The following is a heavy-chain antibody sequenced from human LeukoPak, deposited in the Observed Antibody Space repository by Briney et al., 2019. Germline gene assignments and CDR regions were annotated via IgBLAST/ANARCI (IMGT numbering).Heavy chain of an antibody. CDR2: IDPSDSYT. D-gene: IGHD3-10*01. J-gene: IGHJ4*02. CDR3: GRNESYYGSGRYGVY. V-gene: IGHV5-10-1*01. CDR1: GYRFTSYW. Sequence: GESLRISCKGSGYRFTSYWISWVRQMPGKGLEWMGRIDPSDSYTNYSPSFQGHFTISADKSISTAFLQWSSLKASDTAMYYCGRNESYYGSGRYGVYWRQGTLVSVFS.